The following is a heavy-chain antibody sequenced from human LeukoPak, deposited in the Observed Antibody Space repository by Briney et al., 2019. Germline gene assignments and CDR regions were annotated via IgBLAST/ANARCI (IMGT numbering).Heavy chain of an antibody. CDR3: ARGLYYYDSSALDY. J-gene: IGHJ4*02. V-gene: IGHV4-34*01. Sequence: SETLSLTCAVYGGSFSGYYWSWIRQPPGKGLEWIGEINHSGSTNYNPSLKSRVTISVDTSKNQFSLKLSSVTAADTAVYYCARGLYYYDSSALDYWGQGTLVTVYS. CDR2: INHSGST. D-gene: IGHD3-22*01. CDR1: GGSFSGYY.